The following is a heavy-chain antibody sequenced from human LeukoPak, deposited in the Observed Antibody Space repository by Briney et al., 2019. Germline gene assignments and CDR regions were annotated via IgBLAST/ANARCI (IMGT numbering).Heavy chain of an antibody. CDR3: ARVDTAMVKFDY. J-gene: IGHJ4*02. Sequence: GGSLRLSCAASGFTFSSYAMHWVRQAPGKGLEWVAVISYDGSNKYYADSVKGRFTISRDNSKNTLYLQMNSLRAEDTAVYYCARVDTAMVKFDYWGQGTLVTVSS. CDR2: ISYDGSNK. CDR1: GFTFSSYA. D-gene: IGHD5-18*01. V-gene: IGHV3-30*04.